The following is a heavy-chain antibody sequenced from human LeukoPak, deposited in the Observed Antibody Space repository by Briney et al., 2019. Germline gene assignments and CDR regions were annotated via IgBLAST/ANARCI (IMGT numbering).Heavy chain of an antibody. CDR3: ARALVRGVYYFDY. J-gene: IGHJ4*02. CDR2: IYSGGST. D-gene: IGHD3-10*01. Sequence: GSLRLSCAASGFTVSSNYMSWVRQAPGKGLEWVSVIYSGGSTYYADSVKGRFTISRDNSKNTLYLQMNSLRSEDTAVYYCARALVRGVYYFDYWGQGTLVTVSS. CDR1: GFTVSSNY. V-gene: IGHV3-66*02.